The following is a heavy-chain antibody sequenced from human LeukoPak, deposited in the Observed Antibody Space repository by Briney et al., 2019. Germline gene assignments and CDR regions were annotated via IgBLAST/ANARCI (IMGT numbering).Heavy chain of an antibody. Sequence: GGSLRLSCAASGFAFSDSSIHWVRQASGKGLEWVSIIYSGNRTKYADSVKGRFIISRDNSKNTLLFQMNSLRAEDTAVYYCARLTSGNGLDVWGRGTTVTVS. CDR1: GFAFSDSS. D-gene: IGHD3-3*01. CDR3: ARLTSGNGLDV. V-gene: IGHV3-66*04. CDR2: IYSGNRT. J-gene: IGHJ6*02.